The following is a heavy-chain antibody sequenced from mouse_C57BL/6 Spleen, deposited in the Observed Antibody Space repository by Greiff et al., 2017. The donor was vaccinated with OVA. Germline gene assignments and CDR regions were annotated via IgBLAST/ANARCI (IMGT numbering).Heavy chain of an antibody. CDR3: ARDIYYYGSSYPYFDY. V-gene: IGHV1-55*01. CDR1: GYTFTSYW. CDR2: IYPGSGST. J-gene: IGHJ2*01. Sequence: VQLQQPGAELVKPGASVKMSCKASGYTFTSYWITWVKQRPGQGLEWIGDIYPGSGSTNYNEKFKSKATLTVDTSSSTAYMQLSSLTSEDSAVYYCARDIYYYGSSYPYFDYWGQGTTLTVSS. D-gene: IGHD1-1*01.